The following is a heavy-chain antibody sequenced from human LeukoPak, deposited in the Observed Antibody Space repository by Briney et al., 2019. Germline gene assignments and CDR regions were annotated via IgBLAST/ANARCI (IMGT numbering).Heavy chain of an antibody. CDR3: SRGGDTVITGFGLDV. CDR2: IRSKAYGGTT. Sequence: PGRSLRLSCTASGFTFGDYAMSWFRQAPGKGPEWVGFIRSKAYGGTTEYAASVKGRFTISRDESKSIAYLQMNSLKTEDTGVYFCSRGGDTVITGFGLDVWGQGTKVTVSS. CDR1: GFTFGDYA. V-gene: IGHV3-49*03. D-gene: IGHD4-23*01. J-gene: IGHJ6*02.